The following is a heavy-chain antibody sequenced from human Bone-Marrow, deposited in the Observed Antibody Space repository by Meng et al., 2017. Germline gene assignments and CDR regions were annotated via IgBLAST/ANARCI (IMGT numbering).Heavy chain of an antibody. V-gene: IGHV4-30-2*01. D-gene: IGHD6-13*01. CDR3: ARLGPPIAAGDPFDY. J-gene: IGHJ4*02. Sequence: QPQLPESGSGLVKPSQTLSLTCAVSGGSISSGGYSWSWIGQPPGKGLEWIGYIYDSGSTYYNPSLKSRVTISVDRSKKQFSLKLSSVPAADTAVYYCARLGPPIAAGDPFDYWGQGTLVTVSS. CDR2: IYDSGST. CDR1: GGSISSGGYS.